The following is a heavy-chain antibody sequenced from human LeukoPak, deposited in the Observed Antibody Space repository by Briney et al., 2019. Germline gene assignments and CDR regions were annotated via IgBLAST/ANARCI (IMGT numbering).Heavy chain of an antibody. J-gene: IGHJ4*02. CDR2: IRYDGSNK. V-gene: IGHV3-30*02. D-gene: IGHD6-19*01. CDR1: GFTFSSYG. CDR3: AKGMQWLVSNYFDY. Sequence: PGGSLRLSCAASGFTFSSYGMHWVRQAPGKGLEWVAFIRYDGSNKYYADSVKGRFTISRGNSKNTLYLQMNSLRAEDTAVYYCAKGMQWLVSNYFDYWGQGTLVTVSS.